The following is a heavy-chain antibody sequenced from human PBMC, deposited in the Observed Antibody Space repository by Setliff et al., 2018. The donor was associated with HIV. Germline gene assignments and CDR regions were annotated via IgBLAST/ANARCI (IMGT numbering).Heavy chain of an antibody. D-gene: IGHD3-10*01. Sequence: ETLSLTCAVYGGSFSGYYWNWIRQAPGKGLEWVANIDQDGSEKNYVDSVKGRFTISRDNAKNSMDLQMNSLRADDTAIYYCARKLRPGHGVDVWGQGTTVTVSS. V-gene: IGHV3-7*01. J-gene: IGHJ6*02. CDR2: IDQDGSEK. CDR3: ARKLRPGHGVDV. CDR1: GGSFSGYY.